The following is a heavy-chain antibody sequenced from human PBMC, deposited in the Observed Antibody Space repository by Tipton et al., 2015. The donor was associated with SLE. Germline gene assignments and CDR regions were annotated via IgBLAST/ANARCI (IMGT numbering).Heavy chain of an antibody. CDR1: GGSISSGGYF. V-gene: IGHV4-31*03. CDR3: ARRGISRAFDI. D-gene: IGHD2-15*01. J-gene: IGHJ3*02. CDR2: IYYSGST. Sequence: LRLSCTVSGGSISSGGYFWSWIRQHPGKGLEWLGYIYYSGSTYYNPSLKSRVTISVDTSKNQFSLKLSSVTAADTAVYYCARRGISRAFDIWGQGTMVTVSS.